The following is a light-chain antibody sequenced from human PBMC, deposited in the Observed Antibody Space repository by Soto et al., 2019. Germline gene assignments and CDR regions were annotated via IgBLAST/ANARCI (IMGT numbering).Light chain of an antibody. CDR2: GAS. CDR1: QSVSSSY. CDR3: QQYGSSSFT. V-gene: IGKV3-20*01. Sequence: EIVLTQSPGTLSLSPGERATLSCRAGQSVSSSYLAWYQQKPGQAPRLLIYGASSRATGIPDRFSGSGSGTDFTLTISRLEPEDFAVYYCQQYGSSSFTFGPGTKVDI. J-gene: IGKJ3*01.